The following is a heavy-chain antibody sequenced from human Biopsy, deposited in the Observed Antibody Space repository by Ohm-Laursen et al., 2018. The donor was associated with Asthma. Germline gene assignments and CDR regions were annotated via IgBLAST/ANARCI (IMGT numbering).Heavy chain of an antibody. V-gene: IGHV3-30*03. CDR2: ISYDGSNK. CDR3: ASQSSGPDFWSGYYYFDY. D-gene: IGHD3-3*01. J-gene: IGHJ4*02. Sequence: SLRLSCAASGFTFSNYGMHWVRQAPGKGLEWVAVISYDGSNKYYADSVKGRFTISRDNSKNTLYLQMNSLRAEDTAVYYCASQSSGPDFWSGYYYFDYGGQGTLVTVSS. CDR1: GFTFSNYG.